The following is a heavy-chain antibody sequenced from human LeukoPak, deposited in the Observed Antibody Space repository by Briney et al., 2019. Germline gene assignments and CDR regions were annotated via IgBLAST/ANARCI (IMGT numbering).Heavy chain of an antibody. Sequence: PGGSLRLSCAASGSSFSSYSMNWVRQAPGKGLEWISYIIGTSNAIFYADSVKGRFTISRDNAKNSLYLQMNSLTDEDTALYYCVRDKDWGFDYWGRGTLVTVSS. CDR2: IIGTSNAI. D-gene: IGHD7-27*01. J-gene: IGHJ4*02. CDR3: VRDKDWGFDY. V-gene: IGHV3-48*02. CDR1: GSSFSSYS.